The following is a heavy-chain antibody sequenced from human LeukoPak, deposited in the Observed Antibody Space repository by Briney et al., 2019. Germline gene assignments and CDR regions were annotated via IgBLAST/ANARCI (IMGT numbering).Heavy chain of an antibody. J-gene: IGHJ4*02. CDR2: ISGSGGST. CDR1: GFTVSSNY. CDR3: ARDRRDTAMVTSIDY. D-gene: IGHD5-18*01. Sequence: GGSLRLSCAASGFTVSSNYMSWVRQAPGKGLEWVSAISGSGGSTYYADSVKGRFTISRDNSKNTLYLQMNSLRAEDTAVYYCARDRRDTAMVTSIDYWGQGTLVTVSS. V-gene: IGHV3-23*01.